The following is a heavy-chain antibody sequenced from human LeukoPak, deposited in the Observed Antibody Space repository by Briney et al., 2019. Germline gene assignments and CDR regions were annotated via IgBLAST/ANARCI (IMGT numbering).Heavy chain of an antibody. Sequence: ASVKVSCKASGYTFTSYAMHWVRQAPGQRLEWMGWINAGNGNTKYSQKFQGRVTITRDTSASTAYMELSSLRSEDTAVYYCARDNPRAKSGYYDSSGLVGFQHWGQGTLVTVSS. CDR1: GYTFTSYA. CDR2: INAGNGNT. CDR3: ARDNPRAKSGYYDSSGLVGFQH. J-gene: IGHJ1*01. V-gene: IGHV1-3*01. D-gene: IGHD3-22*01.